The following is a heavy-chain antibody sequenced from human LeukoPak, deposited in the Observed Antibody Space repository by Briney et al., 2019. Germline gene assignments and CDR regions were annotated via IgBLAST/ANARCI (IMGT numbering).Heavy chain of an antibody. CDR1: GYTFTSYD. J-gene: IGHJ5*02. CDR3: ARARRSSSRYCSGGSCYNWFDP. V-gene: IGHV1-8*01. CDR2: MNPSSGNT. Sequence: GASVKVSCKASGYTFTSYDINWVRQATGQGLEWMGWMNPSSGNTGYAQKFQGRVTMTRNTSISTAYMELSSLRSEDTAVYYCARARRSSSRYCSGGSCYNWFDPWGQGTLVTVSS. D-gene: IGHD2-15*01.